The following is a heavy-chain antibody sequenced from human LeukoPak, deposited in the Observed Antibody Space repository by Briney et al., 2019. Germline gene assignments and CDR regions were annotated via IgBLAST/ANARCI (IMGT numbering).Heavy chain of an antibody. V-gene: IGHV3-7*01. CDR3: ARAPGEGWFDP. CDR2: IKQDGREK. Sequence: GGSLRLSCAASGFTFSSYWMSWVRQAPGKGLEWVASIKQDGREKYDVDSVKGRFTISRDNAKNSLYLQMNSLRAEDTALYYCARAPGEGWFDPWGQGTLVTVSS. CDR1: GFTFSSYW. D-gene: IGHD4-17*01. J-gene: IGHJ5*02.